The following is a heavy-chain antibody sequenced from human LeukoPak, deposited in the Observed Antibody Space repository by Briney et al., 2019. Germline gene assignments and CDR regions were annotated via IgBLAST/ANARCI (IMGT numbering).Heavy chain of an antibody. V-gene: IGHV4-34*01. Sequence: SETLSLTCAVYGGSFSGYYWSWIRQPPGKGLEWIGEIYHSGSTNYNPSLKSRVTISVDKSKNQFSLKLSSVTAADTAVYYCARFVAVADSEREDYYYYGMDVWGQGTTVTVSS. D-gene: IGHD6-19*01. CDR1: GGSFSGYY. J-gene: IGHJ6*02. CDR2: IYHSGST. CDR3: ARFVAVADSEREDYYYYGMDV.